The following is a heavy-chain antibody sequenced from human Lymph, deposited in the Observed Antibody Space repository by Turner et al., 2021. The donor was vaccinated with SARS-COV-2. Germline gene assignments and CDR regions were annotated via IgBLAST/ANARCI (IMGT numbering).Heavy chain of an antibody. V-gene: IGHV5-51*03. J-gene: IGHJ4*02. CDR1: GYSFTSFW. D-gene: IGHD1-26*01. CDR2: IYSGDSDN. CDR3: ATLHSASYLGPFDY. Sequence: EVQLVQSGAEVKTPGESLKISCKGSGYSFTSFWFGWVRQMPGKGLEWMGIIYSGDSDNRYSPSFQGQVTIADDKSISTAYLQWSSLKASDTATYYCATLHSASYLGPFDYWGQGTLVTVTS.